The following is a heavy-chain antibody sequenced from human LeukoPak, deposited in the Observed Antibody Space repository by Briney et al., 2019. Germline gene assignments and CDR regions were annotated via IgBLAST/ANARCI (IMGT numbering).Heavy chain of an antibody. J-gene: IGHJ3*02. CDR1: GYTFTGYY. CDR2: INPNSGGT. V-gene: IGHV1-2*04. CDR3: ARARAGYTLLDAFDI. D-gene: IGHD5-24*01. Sequence: ASVKVSCKASGYTFTGYYMHWGRQAPGQGLEWMGWINPNSGGTNYAQKFQGWVTMTRGTSISTAYMELSRLRSDDTAVYYCARARAGYTLLDAFDIWGQGTMVTVSS.